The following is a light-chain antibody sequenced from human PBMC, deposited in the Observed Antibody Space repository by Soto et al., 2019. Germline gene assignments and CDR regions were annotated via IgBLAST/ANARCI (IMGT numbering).Light chain of an antibody. CDR1: QALSNY. Sequence: DIQLTQSPSVLSASVGDTVTITCRASQALSNYLAWYQQKPGKAPDLLIYSASTLQSGVPSRFSGSGSETEFSLTIRALQPEDFATYYCQQLSRYPLTFGGGTNVDI. CDR3: QQLSRYPLT. CDR2: SAS. V-gene: IGKV1-9*01. J-gene: IGKJ4*01.